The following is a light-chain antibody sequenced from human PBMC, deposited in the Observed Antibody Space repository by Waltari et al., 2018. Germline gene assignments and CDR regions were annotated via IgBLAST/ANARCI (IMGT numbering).Light chain of an antibody. CDR2: DKN. V-gene: IGLV3-19*01. Sequence: SSELTQDPAVSVAMGQTVGITCQGDSLRSYYASRYQQKPGQAPILLIYDKNNRPSGVPDRFSGSSSHNTGSLTITGAQAEDEASYYCHSRDASGVAGSFGGGTKLTVL. J-gene: IGLJ2*01. CDR3: HSRDASGVAGS. CDR1: SLRSYY.